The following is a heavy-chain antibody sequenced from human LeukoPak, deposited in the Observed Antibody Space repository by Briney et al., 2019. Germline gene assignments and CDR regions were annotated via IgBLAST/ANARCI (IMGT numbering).Heavy chain of an antibody. CDR3: AREGSGTSSPMAY. CDR2: IYPMLGVG. Sequence: ASLKGSAKASPGACGTAAVSWARQTPGQGLVWMGRIYPMLGVGNYAQRFQGRVTITADKSTGTAYTELNSLTSEDTAVYYCAREGSGTSSPMAYWGQGTLVTVSS. V-gene: IGHV1-69*04. D-gene: IGHD1-14*01. J-gene: IGHJ4*02. CDR1: PGACGTAA.